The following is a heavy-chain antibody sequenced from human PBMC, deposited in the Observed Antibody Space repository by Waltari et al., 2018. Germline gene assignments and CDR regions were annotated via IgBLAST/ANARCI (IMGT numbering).Heavy chain of an antibody. J-gene: IGHJ4*02. CDR1: GGSFSGYY. V-gene: IGHV4-34*01. CDR3: AKGGPAVWFGESYFDY. CDR2: INHSGST. Sequence: QVQLQQWGAGLLKPSETLSLTCVVYGGSFSGYYWSWIRQPPGKGLEWIGEINHSGSTNYNPSLKSRVTISVDTSKNQFSLKLSSVTAADTAVYYCAKGGPAVWFGESYFDYWGQGTLVTVSS. D-gene: IGHD3-10*01.